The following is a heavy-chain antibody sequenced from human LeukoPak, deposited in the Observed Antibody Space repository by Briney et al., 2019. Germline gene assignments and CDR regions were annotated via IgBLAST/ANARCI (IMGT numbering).Heavy chain of an antibody. CDR1: GGSISSYY. D-gene: IGHD6-13*01. Sequence: SETLSLTCTVSGGSISSYYWSWIRQPPGKGLEWIGYIYYSGSTNYNPSLKSRVAISVDTSKNQFSLKLSSVTAADTAVYYCAKAAAGFPLAPGGRGTLVTVSS. CDR3: AKAAAGFPLAP. J-gene: IGHJ5*02. V-gene: IGHV4-59*01. CDR2: IYYSGST.